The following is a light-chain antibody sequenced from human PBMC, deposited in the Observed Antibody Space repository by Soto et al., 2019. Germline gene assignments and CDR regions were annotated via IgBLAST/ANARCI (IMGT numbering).Light chain of an antibody. CDR2: GAS. V-gene: IGKV3-20*01. CDR1: QSVSSTY. CDR3: QQYGRSPPFT. Sequence: MVLTQSPGTLSLSPGERATLSCRASQSVSSTYMAWYQQRPGQAPRLLIYGASSRATGIPDRFSGSGSGTDFTLNISRLEPEDFAVYFCQQYGRSPPFTFGQGTKVEIK. J-gene: IGKJ2*01.